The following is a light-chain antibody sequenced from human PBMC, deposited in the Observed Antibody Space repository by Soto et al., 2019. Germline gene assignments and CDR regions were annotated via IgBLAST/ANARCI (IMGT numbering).Light chain of an antibody. V-gene: IGLV2-11*01. CDR1: SSDVGGYDY. J-gene: IGLJ1*01. CDR3: CSYAGTYTFYV. Sequence: QSALTQPRSVSGSPGQSVTISCTGTSSDVGGYDYVSWYQQHPGKAPKLMIYDVTKRPSGVPDRFSGSRSSNTASLTISGLQAEDDADYYCCSYAGTYTFYVVGTGTKLTVL. CDR2: DVT.